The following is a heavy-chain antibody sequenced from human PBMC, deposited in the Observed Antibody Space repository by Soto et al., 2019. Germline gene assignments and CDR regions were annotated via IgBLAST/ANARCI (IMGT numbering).Heavy chain of an antibody. CDR3: ASAVYCSGGSCSFDP. CDR1: CDSVLSGYYY. D-gene: IGHD2-15*01. Sequence: SETLSLTSPVSCDSVLSGYYYWKLSRHPPGKVLEWIGFIYYTGSSSYNPSLKSRVTMSLDKSNNQFSLMLTSVTAADTAVYYCASAVYCSGGSCSFDPWGQGTLVTVS. V-gene: IGHV4-61*01. CDR2: IYYTGSS. J-gene: IGHJ5*02.